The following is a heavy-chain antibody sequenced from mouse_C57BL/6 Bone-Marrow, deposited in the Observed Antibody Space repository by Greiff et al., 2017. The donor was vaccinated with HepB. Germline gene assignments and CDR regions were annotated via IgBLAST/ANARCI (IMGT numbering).Heavy chain of an antibody. CDR3: ATGYGSSW. V-gene: IGHV5-17*01. CDR1: GFTFSDYG. Sequence: EVKLVESGGGLVKPGGSLKLSCAASGFTFSDYGMHWVRQAPEKGLEWVAYISSGTSTIYYADTVKGRFTISRDNAKNTLYLQMTSLRSEDTAMCYCATGYGSSWGGKGTTLTVSS. D-gene: IGHD1-1*01. CDR2: ISSGTSTI. J-gene: IGHJ2*01.